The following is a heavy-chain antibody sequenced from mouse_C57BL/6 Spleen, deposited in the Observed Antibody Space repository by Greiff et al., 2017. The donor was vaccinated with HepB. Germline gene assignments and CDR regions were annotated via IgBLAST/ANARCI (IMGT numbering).Heavy chain of an antibody. J-gene: IGHJ1*03. CDR1: GFSLTSYG. V-gene: IGHV2-2*01. D-gene: IGHD3-1*01. CDR3: ARNPRFWYFDV. CDR2: IGRGGST. Sequence: VQLQQSGPGLVQPSQSLSITCTVSGFSLTSYGVHWVRQSPGKGLEWLGVIGRGGSTDYNAAFISRLSISKDNSKSQVFFKMNSLQADDTAISYCARNPRFWYFDVWGTGTTVTVSS.